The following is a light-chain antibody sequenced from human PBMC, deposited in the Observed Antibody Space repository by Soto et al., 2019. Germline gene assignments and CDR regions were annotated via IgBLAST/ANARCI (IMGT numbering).Light chain of an antibody. CDR3: QQNYRATTWT. CDR2: AAS. CDR1: QSIIRY. Sequence: DIQMTQSPSTLSASVGDRITITCRASQSIIRYLNWYQHTPGKAPKLXXSAASSLERGVPSRFSGGGSGTDFTLNISSLQPDDFATYYCQQNYRATTWTFGQGTKVDIK. V-gene: IGKV1-39*01. J-gene: IGKJ1*01.